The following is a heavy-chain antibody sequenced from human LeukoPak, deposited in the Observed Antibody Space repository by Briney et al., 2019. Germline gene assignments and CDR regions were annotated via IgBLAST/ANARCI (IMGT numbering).Heavy chain of an antibody. V-gene: IGHV1-46*01. D-gene: IGHD6-13*01. Sequence: ASVKVSYKASGYTFTSYYMHWVRQAPGQGLEWMGIINPSGGSTSYAQKFQGRVTMTTDTSTSTAYMELRSLRSDDTAVYYCARPLAPYSSSRDAFDIWGQGTMVTVSS. J-gene: IGHJ3*02. CDR3: ARPLAPYSSSRDAFDI. CDR2: INPSGGST. CDR1: GYTFTSYY.